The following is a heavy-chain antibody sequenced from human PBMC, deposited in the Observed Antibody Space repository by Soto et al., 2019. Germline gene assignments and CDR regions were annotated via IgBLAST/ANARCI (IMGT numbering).Heavy chain of an antibody. CDR2: IYYSGST. D-gene: IGHD6-6*01. CDR1: GGSISSGGYY. V-gene: IGHV4-31*03. Sequence: SETLSLTCTVSGGSISSGGYYWSWIRQHPGKGLEWIGYIYYSGSTYYNPSLKSRVTISVDTSKNQFSLKLSSVTAADTAVYYCARGVGSGLIVAARQEDYYYYGMDVWGQGTTVTVSS. J-gene: IGHJ6*02. CDR3: ARGVGSGLIVAARQEDYYYYGMDV.